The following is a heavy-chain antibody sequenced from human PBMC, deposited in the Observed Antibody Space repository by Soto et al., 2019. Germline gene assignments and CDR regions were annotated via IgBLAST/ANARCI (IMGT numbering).Heavy chain of an antibody. CDR1: GFTFRNYG. Sequence: QVQLVESGGGVVQPGRSLRLSCAASGFTFRNYGMHWVRQAPGKGLEWLAVIWYDGSNKYYADSVKGRFTISRDNSKNTLYLEMNSLRDEDTAVSYCAGDVRSRRYDLWGQGTLVIVSS. CDR3: AGDVRSRRYDL. CDR2: IWYDGSNK. J-gene: IGHJ5*02. D-gene: IGHD3-10*02. V-gene: IGHV3-33*01.